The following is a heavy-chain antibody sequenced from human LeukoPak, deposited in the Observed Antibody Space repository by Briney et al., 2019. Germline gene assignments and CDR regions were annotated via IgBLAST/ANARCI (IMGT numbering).Heavy chain of an antibody. CDR3: ARLYPVVSISTYHYHPLDV. V-gene: IGHV4-59*08. CDR1: GGSISNSY. D-gene: IGHD2-15*01. Sequence: PSETLSLTCTVSGGSISNSYWSWIRQPPGKGLEWIGFIHYSGSTNYNPSLKSRVAISVDTSKNQFSLRVTSVTAADTAVYYCARLYPVVSISTYHYHPLDVWVQGTTVTVS. CDR2: IHYSGST. J-gene: IGHJ6*02.